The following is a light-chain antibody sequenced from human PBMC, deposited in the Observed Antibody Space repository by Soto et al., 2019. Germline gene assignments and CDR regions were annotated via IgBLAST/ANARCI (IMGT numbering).Light chain of an antibody. J-gene: IGKJ4*01. CDR2: GAF. V-gene: IGKV3D-15*01. Sequence: EIVMTQSPATLSVSPGEGATLSCRASPSVDTNLAWYQQKPGQAPRLLMFGAFTRATGIPARFSGSGSGIEFTLTISSLQSEDFAVYICQQYDKWSLTFGGGTRVEIK. CDR3: QQYDKWSLT. CDR1: PSVDTN.